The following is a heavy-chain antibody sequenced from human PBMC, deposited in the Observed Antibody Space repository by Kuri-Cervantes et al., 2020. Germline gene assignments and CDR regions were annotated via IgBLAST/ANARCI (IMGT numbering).Heavy chain of an antibody. V-gene: IGHV3-23*01. Sequence: GGSLRLSCAASGFTFDTYAMTWVRQAPGKGLEWVSAISASGFNTNYADSVKGRFTISRDNSKNTLYLQMNSLRAEDTAVYYCAKGRGYSYGYVDYWGQGTLVTVSS. CDR2: ISASGFNT. CDR1: GFTFDTYA. CDR3: AKGRGYSYGYVDY. J-gene: IGHJ4*02. D-gene: IGHD5-18*01.